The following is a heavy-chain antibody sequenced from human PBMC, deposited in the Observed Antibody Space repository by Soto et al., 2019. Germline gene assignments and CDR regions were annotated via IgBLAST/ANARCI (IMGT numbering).Heavy chain of an antibody. J-gene: IGHJ4*02. CDR3: ARGSLGYCSSTSCRNAFDY. CDR1: GYTFTSYD. CDR2: MNPNRGNT. D-gene: IGHD2-2*01. Sequence: AAVKVSCKASGYTFTSYDINWVRQATGQGVEGMGWMNPNRGNTGYARKFQGRVTMTRNTSISTAYMELSSLRSEDTAVYYCARGSLGYCSSTSCRNAFDYWGQGTLVTVSS. V-gene: IGHV1-8*01.